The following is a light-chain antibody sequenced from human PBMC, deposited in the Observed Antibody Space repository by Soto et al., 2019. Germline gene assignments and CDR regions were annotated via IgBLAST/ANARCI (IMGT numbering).Light chain of an antibody. CDR1: RRDVGGYNY. J-gene: IGLJ1*01. V-gene: IGLV2-14*01. Sequence: QSVLTQPASVSGSPGQSITISCTGTRRDVGGYNYVSWYQQYPGKSPKLLIYEVTHRPSGVSNRFSDSKSGNTASLTISGLQAEDEADYYCSPYTISNTLPFVFGTGTKVTVL. CDR3: SPYTISNTLPFV. CDR2: EVT.